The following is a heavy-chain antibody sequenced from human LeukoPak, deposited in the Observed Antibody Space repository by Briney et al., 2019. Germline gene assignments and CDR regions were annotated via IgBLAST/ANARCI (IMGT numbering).Heavy chain of an antibody. V-gene: IGHV1-2*06. D-gene: IGHD6-19*01. Sequence: ASVKVSCKASGGTFSSYAISWVRQAPGQGLEWMGRINPNSGGTNYAQKFQGRVTMTRDTSISTAYMELSRLRSDDTAVYYCARDAGGWYYYYYMDVWGKGTTVTVSS. J-gene: IGHJ6*03. CDR1: GGTFSSYA. CDR2: INPNSGGT. CDR3: ARDAGGWYYYYYMDV.